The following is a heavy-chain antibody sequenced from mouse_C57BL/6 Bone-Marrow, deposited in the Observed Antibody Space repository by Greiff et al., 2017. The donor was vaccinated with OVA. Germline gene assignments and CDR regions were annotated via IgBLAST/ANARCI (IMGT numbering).Heavy chain of an antibody. CDR3: ARRTTVVERYFDV. D-gene: IGHD1-1*01. CDR1: GYTFTSYW. CDR2: IHPNSGST. V-gene: IGHV1-64*01. Sequence: QVQLQQPGAELVKPGASVKLSCKASGYTFTSYWMHWVKQRPGQGLEWIGMIHPNSGSTNYNEKFKSKATLTVDKSSSTAYMQLSSLTSEDSAVYYCARRTTVVERYFDVWGTGTTVTVSS. J-gene: IGHJ1*03.